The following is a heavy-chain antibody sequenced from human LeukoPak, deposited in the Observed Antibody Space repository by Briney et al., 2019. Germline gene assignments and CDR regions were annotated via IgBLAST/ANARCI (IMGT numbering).Heavy chain of an antibody. J-gene: IGHJ6*02. CDR3: ARVKRFINWNDVSALHYGMDV. CDR2: IYSGGST. V-gene: IGHV3-66*01. CDR1: GFTVSSNY. D-gene: IGHD1-20*01. Sequence: PGGSLRLSCAASGFTVSSNYMSWVRQAPGKGLEWVSVIYSGGSTYYADSVKGRFTISRDNSKNTLYLQMNSLRAEDTAVYYCARVKRFINWNDVSALHYGMDVWGQGTTVTVSS.